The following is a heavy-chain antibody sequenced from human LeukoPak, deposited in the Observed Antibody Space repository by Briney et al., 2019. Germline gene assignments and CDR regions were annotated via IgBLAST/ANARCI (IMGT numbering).Heavy chain of an antibody. J-gene: IGHJ6*02. CDR2: INPSGGST. V-gene: IGHV1-46*01. CDR3: ARDYCDSSGYAATDYGMDV. CDR1: GGTFSSYA. D-gene: IGHD3-22*01. Sequence: ASVKVSCKASGGTFSSYAISWVRQAPGQGLEWMGIINPSGGSTSYAQKFQGRVTMTRDTSTSTVYMELSSLRSEDTAVYYCARDYCDSSGYAATDYGMDVWGQGTTVTVSS.